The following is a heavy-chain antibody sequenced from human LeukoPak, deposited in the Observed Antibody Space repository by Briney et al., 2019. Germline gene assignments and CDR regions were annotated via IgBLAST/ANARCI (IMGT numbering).Heavy chain of an antibody. V-gene: IGHV3-21*01. J-gene: IGHJ3*02. Sequence: GGSLRLSCAASGFTFSSYSMNWVRQAPGKGLEWVSSISSSSSYIYYADSVKGRFTISRDSSNSTLYLQMNSLRAEDTAVYYCTRDHYGDYNINDAFDIWGQGTLVTVSS. CDR3: TRDHYGDYNINDAFDI. CDR1: GFTFSSYS. CDR2: ISSSSSYI. D-gene: IGHD4-17*01.